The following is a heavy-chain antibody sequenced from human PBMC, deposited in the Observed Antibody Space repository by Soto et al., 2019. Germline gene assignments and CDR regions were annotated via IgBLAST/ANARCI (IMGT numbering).Heavy chain of an antibody. CDR3: ARYLWMGGTYNGMDR. CDR1: GYTFTRYG. D-gene: IGHD1-26*01. V-gene: IGHV1-18*01. J-gene: IGHJ6*02. Sequence: QVQLVQSGAEVKKAGASVKVSCKASGYTFTRYGFSWVRQAPGQGLEWMGWISAHNGNTNYPQKFQGRVTMTTDTSTSTAYMELRSLRSDDTAVYYCARYLWMGGTYNGMDRWGQGTTVTVSS. CDR2: ISAHNGNT.